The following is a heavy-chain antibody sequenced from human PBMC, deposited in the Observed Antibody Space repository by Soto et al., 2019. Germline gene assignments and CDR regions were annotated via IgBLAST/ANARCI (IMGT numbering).Heavy chain of an antibody. Sequence: SETLSLTCTVSGGSMSRGDYYWSWIRQPPGKGLEWIGFIYHTGSTYYSPSLKSRVAISVDTSKNQFSLKLSSVTAADTAVYYCARVVVVIPPGYYYAMDVWGQGTTVTVSS. J-gene: IGHJ6*02. CDR2: IYHTGST. V-gene: IGHV4-30-4*01. CDR1: GGSMSRGDYY. D-gene: IGHD3-22*01. CDR3: ARVVVVIPPGYYYAMDV.